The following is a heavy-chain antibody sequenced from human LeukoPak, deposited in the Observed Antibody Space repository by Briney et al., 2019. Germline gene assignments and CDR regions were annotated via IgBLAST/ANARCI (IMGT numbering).Heavy chain of an antibody. J-gene: IGHJ4*02. CDR3: AKDPFLPYYDFWSGYYPREGTFDY. Sequence: GGSLRLSCAASGFTFSSYAMSWVRQAPGKGLEWASAISGSGGSTYYADSVKGRFTISRDNSKNTLYLQMNSLRAEDTAVYYCAKDPFLPYYDFWSGYYPREGTFDYWGQGTLVTVSS. V-gene: IGHV3-23*01. CDR1: GFTFSSYA. CDR2: ISGSGGST. D-gene: IGHD3-3*01.